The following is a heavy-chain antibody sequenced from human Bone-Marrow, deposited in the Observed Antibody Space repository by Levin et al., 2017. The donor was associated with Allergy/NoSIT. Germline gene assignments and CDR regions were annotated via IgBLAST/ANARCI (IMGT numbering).Heavy chain of an antibody. V-gene: IGHV7-4-1*02. J-gene: IGHJ5*02. D-gene: IGHD6-13*01. CDR1: GYTFTNYA. CDR2: IRTDTGEA. Sequence: PAASVKVSCKASGYTFTNYALDWVRQAPGRGLEWVGWIRTDTGEATYAQDFTGRFALSLDTSINTAYLDISRLKTEDSAVYYCVREDTCESGSCSNWFDPWGQGTLVTVSS. CDR3: VREDTCESGSCSNWFDP.